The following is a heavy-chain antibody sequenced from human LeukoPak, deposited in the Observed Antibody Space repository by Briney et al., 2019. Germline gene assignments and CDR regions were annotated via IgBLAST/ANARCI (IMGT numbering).Heavy chain of an antibody. Sequence: PSETLSLTCTVSGYSISSSYYWGWIRQSPGKGLEWIGYIYYTGSTSYNPSLKSRVTISADTSKNEFSLKLNSVTAADTAVYYCASRKLGNDYWGQGTLVTVSS. CDR1: GYSISSSYY. V-gene: IGHV4-61*01. D-gene: IGHD7-27*01. J-gene: IGHJ4*02. CDR2: IYYTGST. CDR3: ASRKLGNDY.